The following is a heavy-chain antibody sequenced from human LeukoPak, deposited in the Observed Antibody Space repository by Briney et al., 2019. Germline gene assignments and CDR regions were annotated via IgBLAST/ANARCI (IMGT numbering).Heavy chain of an antibody. D-gene: IGHD3-16*01. J-gene: IGHJ4*02. CDR1: GFSFSIYW. V-gene: IGHV3-7*03. CDR3: ARENYFSFEY. Sequence: GGSLRLSCAASGFSFSIYWMTWVRQAPGKGLEWVANIRPDGSEEYYADSVRGRCTISRDNTRNTLDLQMNSLRPEDTAVYYCARENYFSFEYWGQGALVTVSS. CDR2: IRPDGSEE.